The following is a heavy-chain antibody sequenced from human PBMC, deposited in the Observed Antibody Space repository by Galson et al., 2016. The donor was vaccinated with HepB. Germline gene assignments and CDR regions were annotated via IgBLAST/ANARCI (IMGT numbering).Heavy chain of an antibody. CDR1: GFAFSNYW. CDR3: VSGTTVDV. Sequence: SLRLSCAASGFAFSNYWMSWVRQAPVKGLEWVANINQDGSERNYVDSVKGRFTISRDNAKNSLYLQMNSLRAEDTAMYYCVSGTTVDVWGQGTTVTVSS. D-gene: IGHD1-1*01. CDR2: INQDGSER. V-gene: IGHV3-7*01. J-gene: IGHJ6*02.